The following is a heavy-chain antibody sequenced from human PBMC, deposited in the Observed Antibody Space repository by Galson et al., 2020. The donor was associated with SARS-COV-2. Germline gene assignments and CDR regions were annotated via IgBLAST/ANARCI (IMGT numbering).Heavy chain of an antibody. Sequence: SQTLSLTCAVYGGSFSDYYWSWIRQPPGKGLEWIGEINHSGSTNFNPSLKSRVTVSGDTSKNQFSLRLSSVTAADTAVYYCARVRQLWLPVVWYFDLWGRGTLVTVSS. V-gene: IGHV4-34*01. CDR3: ARVRQLWLPVVWYFDL. J-gene: IGHJ2*01. CDR2: INHSGST. D-gene: IGHD5-18*01. CDR1: GGSFSDYY.